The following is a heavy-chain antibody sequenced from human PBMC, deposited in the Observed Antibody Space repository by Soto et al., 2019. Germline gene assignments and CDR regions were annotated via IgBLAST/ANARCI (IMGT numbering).Heavy chain of an antibody. CDR2: IYPGDSNT. CDR3: ARVDYYDSSGYYLEY. CDR1: GYSFTNYW. D-gene: IGHD3-22*01. J-gene: IGHJ4*02. Sequence: GGSLQIACKGSGYSFTNYWIGWVRQMPGKGLEWMGIIYPGDSNTRYSPSFQGQVTISADKSISTAYLQWSSLKASDTAMYYCARVDYYDSSGYYLEYWGEGSLVTVFS. V-gene: IGHV5-51*01.